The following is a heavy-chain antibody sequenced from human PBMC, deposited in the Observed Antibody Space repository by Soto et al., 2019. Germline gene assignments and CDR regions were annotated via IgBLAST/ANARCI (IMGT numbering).Heavy chain of an antibody. J-gene: IGHJ6*04. V-gene: IGHV1-69*13. D-gene: IGHD3-3*01. CDR1: GGTFSSYA. CDR3: GRKSDFWSGDYPGHDYYDYGLEG. CDR2: IVPIFGTA. Sequence: ASLKVACKASGGTFSSYAISWVRQAPGQGLEWMGGIVPIFGTANYAQKFQGRVTITADESTSTAYMELSSLRSEDTAVYYCGRKSDFWSGDYPGHDYYDYGLEGWGKGTTVTVSA.